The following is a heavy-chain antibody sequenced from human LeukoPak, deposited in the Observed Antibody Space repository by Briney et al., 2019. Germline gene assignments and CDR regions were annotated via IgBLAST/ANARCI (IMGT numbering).Heavy chain of an antibody. V-gene: IGHV1-2*02. D-gene: IGHD3-10*01. CDR3: ARAYGSGSSYHPDY. CDR2: INPNSGGT. Sequence: ASVKVSCKASGYTFTGYYMHWVRQAPGQGLEWMGWINPNSGGTNYAQKFQGRVTMTRDTSINTAYMELSSLRSDDTAVYYCARAYGSGSSYHPDYWGLGTLVTVSS. CDR1: GYTFTGYY. J-gene: IGHJ4*02.